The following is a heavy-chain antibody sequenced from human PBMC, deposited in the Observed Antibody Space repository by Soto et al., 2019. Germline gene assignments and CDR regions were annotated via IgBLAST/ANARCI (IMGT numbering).Heavy chain of an antibody. D-gene: IGHD2-21*02. CDR1: GYTFTGYA. V-gene: IGHV1-3*01. J-gene: IGHJ4*02. CDR2: INAGNGNT. CDR3: ARSIVVVTALDY. Sequence: ASVKVSCKASGYTFTGYAMHWVRQAPGQRLEWMGWINAGNGNTKYSQKFQGRVTITRDTSASTAYTELSSLRSEDTAVYYCARSIVVVTALDYWGQGTLVTVSS.